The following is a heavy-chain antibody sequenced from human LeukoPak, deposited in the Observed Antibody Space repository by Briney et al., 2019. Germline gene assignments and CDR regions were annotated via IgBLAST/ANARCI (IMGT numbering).Heavy chain of an antibody. CDR3: ARDHYDILTGYTPLGY. V-gene: IGHV3-53*01. J-gene: IGHJ4*02. Sequence: GGSLRLSRAASGFTVSSNYMSWVRQAPGKGLEWVSVMYSGGSTYYADSVKGRFTISRDNSKNTLYLQMNSLRAEDTAVYYCARDHYDILTGYTPLGYWGQGTLVTVSS. CDR1: GFTVSSNY. CDR2: MYSGGST. D-gene: IGHD3-9*01.